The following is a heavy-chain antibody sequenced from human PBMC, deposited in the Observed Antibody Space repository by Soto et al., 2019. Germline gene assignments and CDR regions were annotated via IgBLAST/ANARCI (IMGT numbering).Heavy chain of an antibody. CDR2: IYYNGNT. CDR3: ARHATRSYDY. V-gene: IGHV4-59*08. J-gene: IGHJ4*02. CDR1: RGSISTYY. Sequence: SETLSLTCTVSRGSISTYYWSWIRQPPGKGLECIGYIYYNGNTNYNPSLKSRVTISVDTSKNQFTLNLNSVSAADTAVYYCARHATRSYDYWGQGTLVTVSS.